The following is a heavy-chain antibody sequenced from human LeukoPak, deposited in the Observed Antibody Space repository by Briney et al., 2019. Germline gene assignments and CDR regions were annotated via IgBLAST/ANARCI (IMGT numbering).Heavy chain of an antibody. J-gene: IGHJ4*02. Sequence: GGSLRLSCTASGFTVSTNYMSWVRQAPGKGLEWVSVIYSGGSTYYADSVRGRFTISRDNYKNTLYLQMNSLRAEDTAVYYCAKGARVATITAYDYWGQGTLVTVSS. V-gene: IGHV3-53*01. CDR1: GFTVSTNY. CDR3: AKGARVATITAYDY. CDR2: IYSGGST. D-gene: IGHD5-24*01.